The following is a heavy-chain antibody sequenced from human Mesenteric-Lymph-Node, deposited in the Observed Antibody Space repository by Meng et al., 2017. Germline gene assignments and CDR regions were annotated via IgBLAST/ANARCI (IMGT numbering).Heavy chain of an antibody. CDR1: GFTFSSYS. D-gene: IGHD4-17*01. J-gene: IGHJ4*02. CDR3: ARAVTVTTFNY. Sequence: GESLKISCAASGFTFSSYSMNWVRQAPGKGLEWVSSISSSSSYIYYADSVKGRFTISRDNAKTSLYLQMNSLRAEDTAVYYCARAVTVTTFNYWGQGTLVTVSS. CDR2: ISSSSSYI. V-gene: IGHV3-21*01.